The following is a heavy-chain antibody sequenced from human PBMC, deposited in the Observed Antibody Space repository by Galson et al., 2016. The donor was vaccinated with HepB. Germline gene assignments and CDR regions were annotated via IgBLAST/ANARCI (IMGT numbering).Heavy chain of an antibody. CDR2: IKQDGSEE. D-gene: IGHD3-10*01. V-gene: IGHV3-7*03. CDR1: GFTFSRYW. CDR3: ARSYGLASYYSVPFY. J-gene: IGHJ4*02. Sequence: SLRLSCAASGFTFSRYWMTWVRQAPGKGLEWVANIKQDGSEEYYVDSVKGRFTVSRDNAKNSLYLQMNSLRAEDTAVHYCARSYGLASYYSVPFYWGQGTLVTVSS.